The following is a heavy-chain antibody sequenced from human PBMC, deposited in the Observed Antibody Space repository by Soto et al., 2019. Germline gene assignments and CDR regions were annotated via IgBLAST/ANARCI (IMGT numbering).Heavy chain of an antibody. V-gene: IGHV3-30-3*01. D-gene: IGHD5-12*01. Sequence: LRLSCAASGFTFSSYAMHWVRQAPGKGLEWVAVISYDGSNKYYADSVKGRFTISRDNSKNTLYLQMNSLRAEDTAVYYCARVRYSGYDYRQQLVRWGQGTLVTVSS. CDR3: ARVRYSGYDYRQQLVR. CDR2: ISYDGSNK. CDR1: GFTFSSYA. J-gene: IGHJ4*02.